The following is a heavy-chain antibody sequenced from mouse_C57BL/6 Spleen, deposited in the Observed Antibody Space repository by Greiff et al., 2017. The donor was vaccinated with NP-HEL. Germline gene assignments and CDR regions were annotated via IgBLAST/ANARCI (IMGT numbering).Heavy chain of an antibody. D-gene: IGHD2-3*01. Sequence: VQLQQPGAELVRPGSSVKLSCKASGYTFTSYWMDWVKQRPGQGLEWIGNIYPSDSETHYNQKFKDKATLTVDKSSSTAYMQLSSLTSEDSAVYYCAREGYDGYAMDYWGQGTSVTVSS. CDR1: GYTFTSYW. V-gene: IGHV1-61*01. CDR2: IYPSDSET. CDR3: AREGYDGYAMDY. J-gene: IGHJ4*01.